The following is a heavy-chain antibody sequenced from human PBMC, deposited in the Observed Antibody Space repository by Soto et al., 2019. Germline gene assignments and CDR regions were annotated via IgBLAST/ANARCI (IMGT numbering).Heavy chain of an antibody. CDR2: IYHSGST. CDR3: AAGGGLPRYY. D-gene: IGHD1-26*01. CDR1: GGSISSGGYS. J-gene: IGHJ4*02. Sequence: QLQLQESGSGLVKPSQTLSLTCAVSGGSISSGGYSWSWIRQPPGKGLEWIGYIYHSGSTYYNPSLKGRVTVSVVRSKNRFSLKLSSVTAADTAVYYCAAGGGLPRYYWGQGTLVTVSS. V-gene: IGHV4-30-2*01.